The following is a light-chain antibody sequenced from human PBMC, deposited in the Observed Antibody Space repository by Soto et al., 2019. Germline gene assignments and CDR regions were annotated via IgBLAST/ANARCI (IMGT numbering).Light chain of an antibody. CDR1: NSDVGSYNR. Sequence: QSALTQPASVSGSPGQSITISCTGTNSDVGSYNRVSWYQQPPGTAPKLMIFDVNNRPSGVSYRFSGSKSGNTAYLTISGLQAEDEADCYCNSYTTSETYVFGTGTKATVL. J-gene: IGLJ1*01. CDR3: NSYTTSETYV. V-gene: IGLV2-14*01. CDR2: DVN.